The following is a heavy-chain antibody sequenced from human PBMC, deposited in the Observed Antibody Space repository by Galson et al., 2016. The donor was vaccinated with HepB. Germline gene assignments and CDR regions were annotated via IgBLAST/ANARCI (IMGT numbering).Heavy chain of an antibody. Sequence: SLRLSCAASGFTFSSYSMNWVRQAPGQGLEWVSSISSTTTSIYYADTVKGRFTISRDTSKNTLYLEMNTLRVEDTAVYFCARGSSSRSIYYYYYYTMDVWGQGTTVTVSS. V-gene: IGHV3-21*01. D-gene: IGHD6-6*01. CDR3: ARGSSSRSIYYYYYYTMDV. CDR1: GFTFSSYS. J-gene: IGHJ6*02. CDR2: ISSTTTSI.